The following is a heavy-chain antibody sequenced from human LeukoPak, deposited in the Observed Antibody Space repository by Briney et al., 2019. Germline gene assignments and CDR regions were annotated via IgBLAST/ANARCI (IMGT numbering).Heavy chain of an antibody. Sequence: GALRLSCAASGFTFSSYWMNWARQAPGKGLEWVASINHNGNVNYYVDSVKGRFTISRDNAKNSLYLQMSNLRAEDTAVYFCARGGGLDIWGQGATVTVSS. CDR3: ARGGGLDI. V-gene: IGHV3-7*03. CDR1: GFTFSSYW. D-gene: IGHD3-16*01. J-gene: IGHJ6*02. CDR2: INHNGNVN.